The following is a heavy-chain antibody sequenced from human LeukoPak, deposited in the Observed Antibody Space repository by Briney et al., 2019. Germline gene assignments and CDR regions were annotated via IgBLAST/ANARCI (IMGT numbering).Heavy chain of an antibody. CDR1: GGSISSGDYY. CDR2: IYYSGST. Sequence: SQTLSLTCTVSGGSISSGDYYWSWIRQPPGKGLEWIGYIYYSGSTYYNPSLKSRVTISVDTSKNQFSLKLSSVTAADTAVYYCARGADSSGLFDYWGQGTLVTVSS. J-gene: IGHJ4*02. CDR3: ARGADSSGLFDY. D-gene: IGHD3-22*01. V-gene: IGHV4-30-4*01.